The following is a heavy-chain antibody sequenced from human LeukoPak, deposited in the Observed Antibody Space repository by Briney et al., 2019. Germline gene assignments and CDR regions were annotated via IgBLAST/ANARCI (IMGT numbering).Heavy chain of an antibody. V-gene: IGHV1-2*02. CDR3: ARGSSETRWLADF. D-gene: IGHD6-19*01. CDR2: IDPYSGAT. J-gene: IGHJ4*01. CDR1: GYNFIDQY. Sequence: ASVKVSCKASGYNFIDQYIHWVRQAPGQGLEWMGWIDPYSGATDYGQKFQGRVTLTSDTSINTAYMELTMLRSDDTALYFCARGSSETRWLADFWGHGSLVTVSS.